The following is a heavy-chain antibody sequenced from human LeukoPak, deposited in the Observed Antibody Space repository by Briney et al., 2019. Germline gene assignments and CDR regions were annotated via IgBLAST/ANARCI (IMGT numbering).Heavy chain of an antibody. CDR1: GGSISSYY. J-gene: IGHJ4*02. CDR3: ARFATESGSYQTFDY. Sequence: KPSETLPLTCTVSGGSISSYYWSWIRQPPGKGLEWIGYIYYSGSTNYNPSLKSRVTISVDTSKNQFSLKLSAVTAADTAVYYCARFATESGSYQTFDYWGQGTLVTVSS. D-gene: IGHD1-26*01. CDR2: IYYSGST. V-gene: IGHV4-59*01.